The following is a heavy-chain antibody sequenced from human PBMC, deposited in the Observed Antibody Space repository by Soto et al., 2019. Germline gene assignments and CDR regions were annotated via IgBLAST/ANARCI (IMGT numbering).Heavy chain of an antibody. CDR2: IIPIFGTA. CDR1: GGTFRSYS. CDR3: ARYGGRHSGGMAY. D-gene: IGHD1-26*01. V-gene: IGHV1-69*01. J-gene: IGHJ4*02. Sequence: QVQLVQSGAEVKKPGSSVKVSCKASGGTFRSYSINWVRQAPGQGLEWMGEIIPIFGTANYAQKFQARVPITADESTSTAYMEASSLRSEGTAGYYCARYGGRHSGGMAYWGQGTLVTVSS.